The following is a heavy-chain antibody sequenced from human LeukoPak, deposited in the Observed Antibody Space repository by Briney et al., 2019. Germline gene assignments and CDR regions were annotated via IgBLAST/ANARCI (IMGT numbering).Heavy chain of an antibody. D-gene: IGHD3-22*01. J-gene: IGHJ4*02. Sequence: SETLSFTCTVSGASFNSDDQYWNWIRQSPGKGLEWIGSIHPSGMLYNNPSLESRVTMSRDTSKNQFSLNLNSVTAADTAVYFCSRGLDSRKLGFWGQGILVTVSS. V-gene: IGHV4-31*03. CDR1: GASFNSDDQY. CDR2: IHPSGML. CDR3: SRGLDSRKLGF.